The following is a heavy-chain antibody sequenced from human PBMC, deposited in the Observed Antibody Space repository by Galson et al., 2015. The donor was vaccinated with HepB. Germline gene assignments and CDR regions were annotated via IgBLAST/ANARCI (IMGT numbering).Heavy chain of an antibody. CDR1: GFTFSTSV. CDR2: ISGNGGSS. V-gene: IGHV3-23*01. CDR3: AKGEGINYYDSSGYRYFGY. Sequence: SLRLSCAASGFTFSTSVMSWVRQAPGKGLEWVSSISGNGGSSYNADSVKGRFTISRDNSKNTLFLQMNGLRAEDTAVYYCAKGEGINYYDSSGYRYFGYWGQGT. J-gene: IGHJ4*02. D-gene: IGHD3-22*01.